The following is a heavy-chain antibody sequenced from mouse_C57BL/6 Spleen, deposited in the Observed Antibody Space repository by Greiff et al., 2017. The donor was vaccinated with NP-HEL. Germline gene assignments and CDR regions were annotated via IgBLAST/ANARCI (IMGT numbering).Heavy chain of an antibody. V-gene: IGHV1-12*01. CDR3: ARSPSGEDWYVDV. CDR2: IYPGNGDT. Sequence: QVQLQQSGAELVRPGASVKMSCKASGYTFTSYIMHWVKQTPRQGLEWIGTIYPGNGDTTYNQKFKGKAPLTVDKSSSPASMQLSSLTSEDSAVYFGARSPSGEDWYVDVWGTGTTVTVSS. J-gene: IGHJ1*03. CDR1: GYTFTSYI.